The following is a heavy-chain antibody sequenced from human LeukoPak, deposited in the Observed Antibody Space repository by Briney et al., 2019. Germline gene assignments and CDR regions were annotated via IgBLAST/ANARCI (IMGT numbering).Heavy chain of an antibody. CDR2: ISSSSSTI. CDR1: GFTFSSYS. J-gene: IGHJ5*02. D-gene: IGHD4-17*01. V-gene: IGHV3-48*01. Sequence: PGGSLRLSCAASGFTFSSYSMNWVRQAPGKGLEWVSYISSSSSTIYYADSVKGRFTISRDNAKNSLYLQMNSLRAEDTAVYYCARATWMTTSNWFDPWGQGTLVTVSS. CDR3: ARATWMTTSNWFDP.